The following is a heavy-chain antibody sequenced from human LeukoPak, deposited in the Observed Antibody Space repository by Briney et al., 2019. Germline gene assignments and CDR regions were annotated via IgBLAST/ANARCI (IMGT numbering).Heavy chain of an antibody. CDR3: ARDEAPPDYYDSSGYYPFDY. J-gene: IGHJ4*02. CDR2: ISSSGSTI. V-gene: IGHV3-48*03. Sequence: GSLRPSSAASAFTPSSYEMNWDRQAPGKGLEWDSYISSSGSTIYYADSVKGRFTISRDNAKNSLYLQMNSLRAEDTAVCYCARDEAPPDYYDSSGYYPFDYWGQGTLVTVSS. CDR1: AFTPSSYE. D-gene: IGHD3-22*01.